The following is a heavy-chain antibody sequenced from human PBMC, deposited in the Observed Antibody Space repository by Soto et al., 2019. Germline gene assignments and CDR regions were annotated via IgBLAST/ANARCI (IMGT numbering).Heavy chain of an antibody. CDR3: AKDMTDRPPWAPFDY. D-gene: IGHD3-16*01. V-gene: IGHV3-30*18. Sequence: QVQLVESGGGVVQPGRSLRLSCAASGFTFSSYGMHWVRQAPGKGLEWVAVISYDGSNKYYADSVKGRFTISRDNSKNTLYLQMNSLRAEDTAVYYCAKDMTDRPPWAPFDYWGQGTLVTVSS. CDR2: ISYDGSNK. CDR1: GFTFSSYG. J-gene: IGHJ4*02.